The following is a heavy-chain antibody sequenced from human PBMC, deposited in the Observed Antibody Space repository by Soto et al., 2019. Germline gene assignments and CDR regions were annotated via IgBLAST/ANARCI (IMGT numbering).Heavy chain of an antibody. V-gene: IGHV1-18*01. CDR1: GYTFTSYG. CDR3: ARDWNDFWSGYYMDV. CDR2: ISAYNGNT. D-gene: IGHD3-3*01. J-gene: IGHJ6*02. Sequence: ASVKVSCKASGYTFTSYGISWVRQAPGRGLEWMGWISAYNGNTNYAQKLQGRVTMTTDTSTSTAYMELRSLRSDDTAVYYCARDWNDFWSGYYMDVCGQGTTVTVSS.